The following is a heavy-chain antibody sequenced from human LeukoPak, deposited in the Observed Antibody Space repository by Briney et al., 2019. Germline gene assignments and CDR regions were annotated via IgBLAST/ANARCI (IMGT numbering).Heavy chain of an antibody. D-gene: IGHD3-3*01. CDR1: GYTFTGYY. Sequence: ASVKVSCKASGYTFTGYYMHWVRQAPGQGLEWMGWINPNSGNTGYAQKFQGRVTMTRNTSISTAYMELSSLRSEDTAVYYCARRDGEFLEWLFHYWGQGTLVTVSS. V-gene: IGHV1-8*02. CDR2: INPNSGNT. J-gene: IGHJ4*02. CDR3: ARRDGEFLEWLFHY.